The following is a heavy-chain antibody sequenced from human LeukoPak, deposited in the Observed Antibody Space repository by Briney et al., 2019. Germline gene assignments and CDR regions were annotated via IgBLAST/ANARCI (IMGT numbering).Heavy chain of an antibody. J-gene: IGHJ4*02. V-gene: IGHV1-69*05. CDR2: IIPIFGTA. CDR3: ARGPSPGYYDSSGYSPFDY. Sequence: SVKVPCKASGGTFSSYAISWVRQAPGQGLEWMGGIIPIFGTANYAQKFQGRVTITTDESTSTACMELSSLRSEDTAVYYCARGPSPGYYDSSGYSPFDYWGQGTLVTVSS. D-gene: IGHD3-22*01. CDR1: GGTFSSYA.